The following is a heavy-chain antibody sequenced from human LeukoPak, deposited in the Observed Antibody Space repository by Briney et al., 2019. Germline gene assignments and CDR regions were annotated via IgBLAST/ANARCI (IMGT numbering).Heavy chain of an antibody. V-gene: IGHV3-7*05. D-gene: IGHD3-3*01. Sequence: PGGSLRLSCAASGFTFSSYWMSWVRQAPGKGLEWVANIKQDGSEKYYVDSVKGRFTISRDNAKNSLYLQMNSLRAEDTAAYYCARVLRFLEWLLPQYYYYGMDVWGQGTTVTVSS. CDR3: ARVLRFLEWLLPQYYYYGMDV. J-gene: IGHJ6*02. CDR1: GFTFSSYW. CDR2: IKQDGSEK.